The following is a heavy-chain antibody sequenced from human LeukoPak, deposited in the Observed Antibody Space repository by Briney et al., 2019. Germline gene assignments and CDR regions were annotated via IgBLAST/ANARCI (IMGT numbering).Heavy chain of an antibody. CDR3: AKCPVRGIWFGELLKNWFAP. CDR2: INSDGSST. V-gene: IGHV3-74*01. D-gene: IGHD3-10*01. J-gene: IGHJ5*02. CDR1: GFTFSSYW. Sequence: GGSLRLSCAASGFTFSSYWMHWVRQAPGKGLVWVSRINSDGSSTSYADSVKGRFTISRDNSKNTLYLQMNSLRAEDTAVYYCAKCPVRGIWFGELLKNWFAPWGQGTLVTVSS.